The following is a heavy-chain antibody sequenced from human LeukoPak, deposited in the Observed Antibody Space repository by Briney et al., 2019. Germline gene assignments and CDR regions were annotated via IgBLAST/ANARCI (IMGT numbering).Heavy chain of an antibody. Sequence: ASVKVSCKASGYTFTSYYMRWVRQAPGQGLEWMGIINPSGGSTSYAQKFQGRVTMTRDMSTSTVYVELSSLRSEDTAVYYCARDRLPDYYDSSGDFDYWGQGTLVTVSS. CDR2: INPSGGST. V-gene: IGHV1-46*01. CDR3: ARDRLPDYYDSSGDFDY. D-gene: IGHD3-22*01. J-gene: IGHJ4*02. CDR1: GYTFTSYY.